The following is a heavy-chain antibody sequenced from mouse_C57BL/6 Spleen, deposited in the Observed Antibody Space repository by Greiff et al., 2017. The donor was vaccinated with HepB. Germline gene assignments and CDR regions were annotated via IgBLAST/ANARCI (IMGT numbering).Heavy chain of an antibody. J-gene: IGHJ4*01. V-gene: IGHV3-6*01. CDR3: ARETLITTVVATGMDY. CDR2: ISYDGSN. Sequence: DVQLQESGPGLVKPSQSLSLTCSVTGYSITSGYYRNWIRQFPGNKLEWMGYISYDGSNNYNPSLKNRISITRDTSKNQFFLKLNSVTTEDTATYYCARETLITTVVATGMDYWGQGTSVTVSS. D-gene: IGHD1-1*01. CDR1: GYSITSGYY.